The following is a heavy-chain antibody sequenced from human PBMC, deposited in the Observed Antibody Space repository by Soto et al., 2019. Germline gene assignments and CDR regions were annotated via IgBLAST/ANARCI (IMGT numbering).Heavy chain of an antibody. D-gene: IGHD3-9*01. CDR3: AKDPYRLRYFDWTPTSKSKSVGRDAFDI. Sequence: GGSLRLSCAASGFTFSSYAMSWVRQAPGKGLEWVSAISGSGGSTYYADSVKGRFTISRDNSKNTLYLQMNSLRAEDTAVYYCAKDPYRLRYFDWTPTSKSKSVGRDAFDIWGQGTMVTVSS. V-gene: IGHV3-23*01. CDR2: ISGSGGST. CDR1: GFTFSSYA. J-gene: IGHJ3*02.